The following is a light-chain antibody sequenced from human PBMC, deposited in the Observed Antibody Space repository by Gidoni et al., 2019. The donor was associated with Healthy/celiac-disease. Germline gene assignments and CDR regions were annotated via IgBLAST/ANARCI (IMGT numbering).Light chain of an antibody. Sequence: EIVLTQSPGTLSLSPGERATLSCRAIQSVSSSYLAWYQQQPGQAPRLLIYGASSRATGIPDRFSGSGSGTDFTLTISRLEPEDFAVYYCQQYGSSPPYTFGQGTKLEIK. CDR2: GAS. CDR1: QSVSSSY. V-gene: IGKV3-20*01. J-gene: IGKJ2*01. CDR3: QQYGSSPPYT.